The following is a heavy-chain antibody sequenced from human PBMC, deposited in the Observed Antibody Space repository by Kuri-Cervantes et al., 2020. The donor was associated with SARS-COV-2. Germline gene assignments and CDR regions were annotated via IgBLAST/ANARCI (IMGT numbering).Heavy chain of an antibody. CDR2: ISAYNGNT. V-gene: IGHV1-18*04. Sequence: ASVKVSCKASGYTLTSYGISWVRQAPGQGLEWMGWISAYNGNTNYAQKLQGRVTMTTDTSTSTAYMELRSLRSDDTAVYYCASGAYYDFWSGYFCYGMDVWGQGTTVTVSS. CDR3: ASGAYYDFWSGYFCYGMDV. CDR1: GYTLTSYG. D-gene: IGHD3-3*01. J-gene: IGHJ6*02.